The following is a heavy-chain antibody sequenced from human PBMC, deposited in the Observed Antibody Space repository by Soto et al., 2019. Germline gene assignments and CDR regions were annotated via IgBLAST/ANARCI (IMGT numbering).Heavy chain of an antibody. CDR3: AQGGYSYGLPYHFDY. J-gene: IGHJ4*02. V-gene: IGHV1-69*13. CDR2: IIPIFGTA. Sequence: SVKVSCKASGGTFSSYAISWVRQAPGQGLEWMGGIIPIFGTANYAQKFQGRVTITADESTSTAYMELSSLRSEDTAVYYCAQGGYSYGLPYHFDYWGQGTLVTVSS. D-gene: IGHD5-18*01. CDR1: GGTFSSYA.